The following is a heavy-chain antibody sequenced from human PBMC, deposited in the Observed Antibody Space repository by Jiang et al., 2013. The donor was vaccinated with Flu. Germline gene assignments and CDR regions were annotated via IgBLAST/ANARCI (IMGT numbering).Heavy chain of an antibody. D-gene: IGHD4-17*01. Sequence: LLKPSETLSLTCAVYGGSFSGHFWTWIRQSPEKGLEWIGQIDHRGTTSNNPSLKSRLTISQDTSKNQFSLKLNSVTAADTAVYYCARGYDYGDEVDYSNYYYHGLDVWGKGTTVTVSS. V-gene: IGHV4-34*01. CDR3: ARGYDYGDEVDYSNYYYHGLDV. J-gene: IGHJ6*04. CDR2: IDHRGTT. CDR1: GGSFSGHF.